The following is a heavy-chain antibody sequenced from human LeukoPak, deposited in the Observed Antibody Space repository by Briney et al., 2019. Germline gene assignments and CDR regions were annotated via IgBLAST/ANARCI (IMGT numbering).Heavy chain of an antibody. D-gene: IGHD3-10*01. V-gene: IGHV3-30-3*01. J-gene: IGHJ3*02. Sequence: GGSLRLSCAASGFIFTNYFMSWVRQAPGKGLEWVAVISYDGSNKYYADSAKGRFTISRDNSKNTVYLQMNSLRTEDTSVYYCARGIQPPKYYGSGSDTFDIWGQGTMVTVSS. CDR2: ISYDGSNK. CDR1: GFIFTNYF. CDR3: ARGIQPPKYYGSGSDTFDI.